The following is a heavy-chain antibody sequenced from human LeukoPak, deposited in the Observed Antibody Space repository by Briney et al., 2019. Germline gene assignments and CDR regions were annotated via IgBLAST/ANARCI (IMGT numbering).Heavy chain of an antibody. Sequence: GGSLRLPCAASGFTFSSYWMHWVRQAPGKGLVWVSRINSDGSTTNYADYVKGRFTISRDNAKNTLYLQMNSLRAEDTAVYYCARRSSGSPPYYFDYWGQGTLVTVSS. CDR3: ARRSSGSPPYYFDY. CDR1: GFTFSSYW. J-gene: IGHJ4*02. CDR2: INSDGSTT. D-gene: IGHD1-26*01. V-gene: IGHV3-74*01.